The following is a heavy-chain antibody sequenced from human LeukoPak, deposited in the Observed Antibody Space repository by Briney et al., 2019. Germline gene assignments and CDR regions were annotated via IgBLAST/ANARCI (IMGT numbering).Heavy chain of an antibody. CDR3: ARVSDFDWLPVNYMDV. J-gene: IGHJ6*03. V-gene: IGHV1-8*01. D-gene: IGHD3-9*01. Sequence: ASVKVSCKASGYTFTSYDINWVRQATGQGLEWMGWMNPNSGNTGYAQKFQGRVTMTRNTSISTAYMELSSLRSEDTAVYYCARVSDFDWLPVNYMDVWGKGTTVTISS. CDR1: GYTFTSYD. CDR2: MNPNSGNT.